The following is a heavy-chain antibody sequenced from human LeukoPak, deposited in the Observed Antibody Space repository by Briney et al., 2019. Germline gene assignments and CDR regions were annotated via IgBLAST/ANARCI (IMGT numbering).Heavy chain of an antibody. J-gene: IGHJ4*02. Sequence: PSETLSLTCTVSGGSISSSSYYWGWIRQPPGKGLEWIGSIYYSGSTYYNPSLKSRVTISVDTSKNQFSLKLSSVTAADTAVYYCARGGSYWDDYYFDYWGQGTLVTVPS. CDR1: GGSISSSSYY. CDR3: ARGGSYWDDYYFDY. V-gene: IGHV4-39*07. CDR2: IYYSGST. D-gene: IGHD1-26*01.